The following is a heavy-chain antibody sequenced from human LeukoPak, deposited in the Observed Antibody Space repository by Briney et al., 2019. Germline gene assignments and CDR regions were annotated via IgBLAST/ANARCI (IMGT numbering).Heavy chain of an antibody. J-gene: IGHJ4*02. D-gene: IGHD5-12*01. CDR1: GFTLYTYA. V-gene: IGHV3-23*01. CDR3: AKCGSSGCQLIDY. CDR2: ISGRTGGT. Sequence: AGGSLRLSCAASGFTLYTYAISWVRQAPGKGLKWVSAISGRTGGTYYADSVKGRFTISRDNSKSTLYLQMDSLRAEDTAVYYWAKCGSSGCQLIDYWGQGTLVTVSS.